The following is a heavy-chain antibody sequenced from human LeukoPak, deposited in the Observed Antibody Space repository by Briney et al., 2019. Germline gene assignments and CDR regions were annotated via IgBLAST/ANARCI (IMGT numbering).Heavy chain of an antibody. V-gene: IGHV1-69*13. Sequence: SVKVSCKASGGTFSSYAISWVRQAPGQGLEWMGGIIPIFGTANYAQKFQGRVAITADESTSTAYMELSSLRSEDTAVYYCAKYDYGDCGYYYGMDVWGQGTTVTVSS. J-gene: IGHJ6*02. CDR3: AKYDYGDCGYYYGMDV. CDR2: IIPIFGTA. CDR1: GGTFSSYA. D-gene: IGHD4-17*01.